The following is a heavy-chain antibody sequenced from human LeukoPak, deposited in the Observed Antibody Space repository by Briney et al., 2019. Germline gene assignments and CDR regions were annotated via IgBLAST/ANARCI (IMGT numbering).Heavy chain of an antibody. CDR3: ARGRNIEMTTMSGGSDY. V-gene: IGHV1-2*02. J-gene: IGHJ4*02. CDR2: FNPNSGDT. D-gene: IGHD5-24*01. CDR1: GYTFTDYY. Sequence: GSVKVSCKASGYTFTDYYMHGVRQAPGQGLEWMGWFNPNSGDTNYAQKCQGRVRLTRESSISPAYMDLSDLRSDDTAVYSCARGRNIEMTTMSGGSDYWGQGTLVTVSS.